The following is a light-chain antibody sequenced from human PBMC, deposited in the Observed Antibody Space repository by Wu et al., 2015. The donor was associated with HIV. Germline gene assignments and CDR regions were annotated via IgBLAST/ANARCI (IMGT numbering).Light chain of an antibody. CDR2: KAS. J-gene: IGKJ2*03. V-gene: IGKV1-5*03. CDR3: QQYNTYSS. Sequence: DIQMTQSPSTLSASVGDRVTITCRASQSISSWLAWYQQKPGKVPKLLIYKASILESGVTSRFSGSGSGTEFTLTISSLQPDDFATYYCQQYNTYSSFGQGTKLEIK. CDR1: QSISSW.